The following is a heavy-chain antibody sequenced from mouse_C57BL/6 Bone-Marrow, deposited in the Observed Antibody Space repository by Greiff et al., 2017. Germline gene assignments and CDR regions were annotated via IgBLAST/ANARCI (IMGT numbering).Heavy chain of an antibody. CDR3: ARRGWLLRYWYFDV. J-gene: IGHJ1*03. D-gene: IGHD2-3*01. V-gene: IGHV5-6*02. CDR2: ISSGGSYT. CDR1: GFTFSSYG. Sequence: EVMLVESGGDLVKPGGSLKLSCAASGFTFSSYGMSWVRQTPDKRLEWVATISSGGSYTYYPDSVKGLFTISRDNAKNTLYLQMSSLKSEDTAMYYCARRGWLLRYWYFDVWGTETTVTVSS.